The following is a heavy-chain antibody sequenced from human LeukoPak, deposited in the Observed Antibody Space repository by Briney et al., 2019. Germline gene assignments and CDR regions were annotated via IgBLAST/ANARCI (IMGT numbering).Heavy chain of an antibody. J-gene: IGHJ5*02. D-gene: IGHD3-22*01. CDR3: AADFYDST. Sequence: GGSLRLSCAVSGIIFSDAWMNWVRQAPRKGPEWVGRIKSKVDGGTIDYAAPVKGRFTLSRDDSKTTLYLQMNSLQTEDTAVYYCAADFYDSTWGQGTLVTVSS. V-gene: IGHV3-15*07. CDR1: GIIFSDAW. CDR2: IKSKVDGGTI.